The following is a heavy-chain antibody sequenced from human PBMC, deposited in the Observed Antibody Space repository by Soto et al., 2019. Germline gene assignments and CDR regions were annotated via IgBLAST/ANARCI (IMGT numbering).Heavy chain of an antibody. V-gene: IGHV3-23*01. CDR2: MSGSGSGT. CDR3: AKGSGNIRPYGMDV. CDR1: GFRFSTYD. J-gene: IGHJ6*02. Sequence: GGSLRLSCAASGFRFSTYDMSWVRQAPGKGLEWVSVMSGSGSGTYYADSVKGRFTISRDNSKNALWLQMNSLRAEDTALYYCAKGSGNIRPYGMDVWGQGTTVTVSS.